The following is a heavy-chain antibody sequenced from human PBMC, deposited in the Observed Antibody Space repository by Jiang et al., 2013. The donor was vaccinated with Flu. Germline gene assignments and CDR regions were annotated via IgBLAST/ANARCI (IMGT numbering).Heavy chain of an antibody. D-gene: IGHD2-2*01. CDR3: ARIYCSTTSCLERGMDV. V-gene: IGHV4-4*02. Sequence: RQPPGTGLDWIGEIYHNGGTNYNPSLDSRVTISIDESKNQFSLKLSSVTAADTAVYYCARIYCSTTSCLERGMDVWGQGTSVTVSS. J-gene: IGHJ6*02. CDR2: IYHNGGT.